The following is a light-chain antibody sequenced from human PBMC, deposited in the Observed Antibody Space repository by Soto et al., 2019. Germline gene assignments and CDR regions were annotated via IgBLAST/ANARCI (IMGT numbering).Light chain of an antibody. CDR3: QQYGSSLFT. Sequence: EIVLTQSPGTLSLSPGERATLSCRASQSVSSSYLAWYQQKPGQAPRLLIYGASSRDTGIPDRFSGSGSGTDFTLTIIRLEPEDFAVYYSQQYGSSLFTFGPGTKVDIK. J-gene: IGKJ3*01. CDR2: GAS. V-gene: IGKV3-20*01. CDR1: QSVSSSY.